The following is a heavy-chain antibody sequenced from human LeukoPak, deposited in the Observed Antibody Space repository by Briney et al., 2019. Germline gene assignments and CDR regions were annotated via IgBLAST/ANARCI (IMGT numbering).Heavy chain of an antibody. CDR3: ARGPYCSSTSCYTAYYYYGMDV. V-gene: IGHV3-11*01. Sequence: NPGGSLRHSCAASGFTLSDYYMSCIPPAPGEGLEGVSYIRSSGSTIYYADSVKGRFTISRDNAKNSLYLQMNSLRAEDTAVYYCARGPYCSSTSCYTAYYYYGMDVWGQGTTVTVSS. D-gene: IGHD2-2*02. CDR1: GFTLSDYY. J-gene: IGHJ6*02. CDR2: IRSSGSTI.